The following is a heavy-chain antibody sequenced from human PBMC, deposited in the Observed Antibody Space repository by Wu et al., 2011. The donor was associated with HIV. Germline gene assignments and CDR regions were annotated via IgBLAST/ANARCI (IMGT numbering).Heavy chain of an antibody. Sequence: SVKVSCKASGDTFTTYFMHWVRQAPGQGLEWMGVVNPSGGSTSYAQKFQGRVTMTRDTSTSTAYMELSSLRSEDTAVYYCALRTRAGSGSDYWGQGTLVTVSS. V-gene: IGHV1-46*01. J-gene: IGHJ4*02. D-gene: IGHD3-10*01. CDR1: GDTFTTYF. CDR3: ALRTRAGSGSDY. CDR2: VNPSGGST.